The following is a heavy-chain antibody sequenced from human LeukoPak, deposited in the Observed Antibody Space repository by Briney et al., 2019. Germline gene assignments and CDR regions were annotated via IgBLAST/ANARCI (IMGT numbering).Heavy chain of an antibody. CDR1: GYSISSGYY. D-gene: IGHD2-21*02. Sequence: SETLSLTCTVSGYSISSGYYWGWIRQPPGKGLEWIGNIYHSGSTYYNPSLKSRVTISLDTFKNQFSLRLSSVTAADTAVFYCARVGSYGDWFDYWGQGTLVTVSS. J-gene: IGHJ4*02. CDR3: ARVGSYGDWFDY. CDR2: IYHSGST. V-gene: IGHV4-38-2*02.